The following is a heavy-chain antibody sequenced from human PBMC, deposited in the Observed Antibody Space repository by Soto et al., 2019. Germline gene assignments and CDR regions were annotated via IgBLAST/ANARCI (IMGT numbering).Heavy chain of an antibody. J-gene: IGHJ6*02. D-gene: IGHD2-15*01. CDR2: ISYDGSNK. CDR3: ARDQVVVVVAATPEYYGMDV. CDR1: GFTFSSYA. Sequence: GGSLRLSCAASGFTFSSYAMHWVRQAPGKGLEWVAVISYDGSNKYYADSVKGRFTISRDNSKNTLYLQMNSLRAEDTAVYYCARDQVVVVVAATPEYYGMDVWGQGTTVTVSS. V-gene: IGHV3-30-3*01.